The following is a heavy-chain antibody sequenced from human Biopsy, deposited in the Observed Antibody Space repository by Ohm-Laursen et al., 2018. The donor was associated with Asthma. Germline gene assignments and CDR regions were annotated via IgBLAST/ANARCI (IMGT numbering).Heavy chain of an antibody. D-gene: IGHD3-3*01. J-gene: IGHJ6*02. CDR3: ASGPEWYGLDV. CDR1: GGSFSNYY. V-gene: IGHV4-34*01. CDR2: INHRGST. Sequence: SQTLSLTCAVYGGSFSNYYWTWIRQPPGKGLEWIGEINHRGSTNYNPPLKSRVTISRDTSKNQLSLKLRSVTAADTAVYYCASGPEWYGLDVWGQGTTVTVSS.